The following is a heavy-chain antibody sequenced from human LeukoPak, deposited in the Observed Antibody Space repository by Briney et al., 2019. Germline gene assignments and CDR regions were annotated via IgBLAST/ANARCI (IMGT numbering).Heavy chain of an antibody. CDR3: AVDYGDYLTYY. D-gene: IGHD4-17*01. CDR2: IYYSGST. V-gene: IGHV4-39*01. J-gene: IGHJ4*02. Sequence: SETLSLTCTVSGGSISSSSYYRGWIRQPPGKGLEWIGSIYYSGSTYYNPSLKSRVTISVDTSKNQFSLKLSSVTAADTAVYYCAVDYGDYLTYYWGQGTLVTVSS. CDR1: GGSISSSSYY.